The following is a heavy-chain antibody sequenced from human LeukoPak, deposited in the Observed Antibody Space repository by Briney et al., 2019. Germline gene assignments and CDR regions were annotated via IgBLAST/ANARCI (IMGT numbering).Heavy chain of an antibody. Sequence: PSETLSLTCTVSGGSISSSSYYWGWIRQPPGKGLEWIGSIYYSGSTYYNPSLKSRVTISVDTSKSQFSLKQSSVTAADTAVYYFASPVAVSRVDYWGQGTLVTVSS. CDR2: IYYSGST. J-gene: IGHJ4*02. D-gene: IGHD6-19*01. V-gene: IGHV4-39*01. CDR1: GGSISSSSYY. CDR3: ASPVAVSRVDY.